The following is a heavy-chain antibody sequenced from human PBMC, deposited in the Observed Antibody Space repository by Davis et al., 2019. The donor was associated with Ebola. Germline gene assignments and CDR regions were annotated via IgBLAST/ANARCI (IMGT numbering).Heavy chain of an antibody. CDR3: ASYDYIWGSYHP. D-gene: IGHD3-16*02. V-gene: IGHV4-31*11. CDR1: GGSISSGGYY. Sequence: LRLSCAVSGGSISSGGYYWSWIRQHPGKGLEWIGYIYYSGSTYYNPSLKSRVTLSVDTSKNQFSLKLSSVTAADTAVYYCASYDYIWGSYHPWGQGTLVTVSS. CDR2: IYYSGST. J-gene: IGHJ5*02.